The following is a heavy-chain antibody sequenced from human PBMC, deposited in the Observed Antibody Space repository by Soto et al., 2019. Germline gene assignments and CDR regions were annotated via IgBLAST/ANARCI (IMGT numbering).Heavy chain of an antibody. CDR1: GFSLSTSGMC. D-gene: IGHD5-18*01. Sequence: SGPTLVNKTQTLTLTCTFSGFSLSTSGMCVSWIRQPPGKALEWLALIDWDDDKYYSTSLRTRLTISKDSSKNQVVLTMTNMDPVDTATYYCPRIRRGYSYGPRVVYHYSYSMDFWDQATSVTVSS. CDR3: PRIRRGYSYGPRVVYHYSYSMDF. J-gene: IGHJ6*02. CDR2: IDWDDDK. V-gene: IGHV2-70*01.